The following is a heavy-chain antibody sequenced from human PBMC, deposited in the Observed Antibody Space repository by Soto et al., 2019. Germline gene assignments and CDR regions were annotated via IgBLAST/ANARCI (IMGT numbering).Heavy chain of an antibody. CDR2: ISYDGSQK. J-gene: IGHJ4*02. CDR3: VTDRVESGLGEVDY. Sequence: QVQLVESGGGVVQPGRSLRLSCAASGFTFSSHGMHWVRQAPGKGLEWVAVISYDGSQKYYVDSVKGRFTISRDNSKNTLYLQMNGLSAEDTAVYHCVTDRVESGLGEVDYWGQGTLVTVSS. CDR1: GFTFSSHG. D-gene: IGHD3-16*01. V-gene: IGHV3-30*03.